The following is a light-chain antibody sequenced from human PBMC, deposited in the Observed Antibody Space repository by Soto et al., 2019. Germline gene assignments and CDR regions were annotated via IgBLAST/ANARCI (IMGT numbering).Light chain of an antibody. J-gene: IGKJ2*01. CDR3: QQSYTTPVYS. CDR1: QGIRND. CDR2: AAS. V-gene: IGKV1-6*01. Sequence: AIQMTQSPSSLSASVGDRVTITCRASQGIRNDLGWYQQKPGKAPKLLIYAASSLQTGVPSRFSGSGSGTDFTLTISNLQPEDFATYFCQQSYTTPVYSFGQGTKVDIK.